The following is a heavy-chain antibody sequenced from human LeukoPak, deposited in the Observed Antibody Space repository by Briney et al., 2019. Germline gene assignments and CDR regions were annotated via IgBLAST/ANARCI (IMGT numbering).Heavy chain of an antibody. Sequence: PGGSLRLSCAASGFAVSSSNYMIWVRQAPGKGLEWVSVIYGAGSTFYADPVKGRFTISRDNAKNTLYLQMNSLRAEDTAVYYCARGTWDYWGQGTPVTVSS. CDR1: GFAVSSSNY. V-gene: IGHV3-53*01. J-gene: IGHJ4*02. CDR3: ARGTWDY. CDR2: IYGAGST.